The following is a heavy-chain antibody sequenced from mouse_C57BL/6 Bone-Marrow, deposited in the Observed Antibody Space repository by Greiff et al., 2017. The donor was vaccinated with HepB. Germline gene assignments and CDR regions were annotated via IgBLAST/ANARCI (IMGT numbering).Heavy chain of an antibody. D-gene: IGHD1-1*01. CDR3: TRNYGSRHWYFDV. CDR2: IDPETGGT. V-gene: IGHV1-15*01. CDR1: GYTFTDYE. J-gene: IGHJ1*03. Sequence: QVQLQQSRAELVRPGASVTLSCKASGYTFTDYEMHWVKQTPVHGLEWIGAIDPETGGTAYNQKFKGKAILTADKSSSTAYMELRSLTSEDSAVYYCTRNYGSRHWYFDVWGTGTTVTVSS.